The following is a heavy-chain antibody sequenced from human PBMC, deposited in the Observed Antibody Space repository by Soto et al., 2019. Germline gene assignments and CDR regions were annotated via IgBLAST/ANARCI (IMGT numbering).Heavy chain of an antibody. Sequence: GGSLRLSCEPSGFTVSGNYMSWVRQAPGKGLEGVSVIYNGGGTYYADSVKGRFTISRDNSKNTLYLQMNSLRAEDTAVYYCASTRGSSYDYWGQGTLVTVSS. D-gene: IGHD6-6*01. V-gene: IGHV3-53*01. CDR1: GFTVSGNY. J-gene: IGHJ4*02. CDR2: IYNGGGT. CDR3: ASTRGSSYDY.